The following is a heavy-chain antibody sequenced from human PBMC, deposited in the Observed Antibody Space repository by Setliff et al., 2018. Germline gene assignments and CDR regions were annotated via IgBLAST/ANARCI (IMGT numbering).Heavy chain of an antibody. CDR2: INHSGSG. D-gene: IGHD1-1*01. CDR1: GGSFDTYY. Sequence: SETLSLTCNVYGGSFDTYYWSWIRQPPGKGLEWLGEINHSGSGDYNPSFKGRVTISVDTSKKQFSLTLTSVTAADTALYYCRQAVVGRDVFDIWGQGTVVTVS. J-gene: IGHJ3*02. V-gene: IGHV4-34*01. CDR3: RQAVVGRDVFDI.